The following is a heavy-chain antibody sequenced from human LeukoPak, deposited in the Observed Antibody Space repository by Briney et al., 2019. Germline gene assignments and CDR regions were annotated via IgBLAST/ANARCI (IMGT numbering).Heavy chain of an antibody. CDR2: IYHSGST. V-gene: IGHV4-38-2*02. CDR3: ARRGSQLPVDY. Sequence: PSETLSLTCTVSGYSISSGYYWGWIRQPPGKGLEWIGSIYHSGSTYYNPSLKSRVTISVDTSKNQFSLKLSSVTAADTAVYYCARRGSQLPVDYWGQGTLVTVSS. CDR1: GYSISSGYY. J-gene: IGHJ4*02. D-gene: IGHD2-2*01.